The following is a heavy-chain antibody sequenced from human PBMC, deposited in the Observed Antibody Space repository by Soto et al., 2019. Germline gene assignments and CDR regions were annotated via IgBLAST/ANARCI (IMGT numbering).Heavy chain of an antibody. J-gene: IGHJ4*02. CDR3: ARVFRGYYFDY. CDR1: GGSISSSSYY. D-gene: IGHD3-16*01. V-gene: IGHV4-39*07. Sequence: SETLSLTCTVSGGSISSSSYYWGWIRQPPGKGLEWIGSIYYSGSTYYNPSLKSRVTISVDTSKNQFSLKLSSVTAADTAVYYCARVFRGYYFDYWGQGTLVTVSS. CDR2: IYYSGST.